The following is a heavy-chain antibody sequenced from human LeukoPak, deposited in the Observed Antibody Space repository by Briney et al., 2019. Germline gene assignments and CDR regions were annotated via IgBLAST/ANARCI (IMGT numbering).Heavy chain of an antibody. CDR2: IRSKANSYAT. Sequence: GGSLRLSCAASGFTFSGSAMHWVRQASGKGLELVGRIRSKANSYATAYAASVKGRFTISRDDSKNTAYLQMNSLKTEDTAVYYCTRLSDYYDSSGYWYWGQGTLVTVSS. CDR3: TRLSDYYDSSGYWY. V-gene: IGHV3-73*01. CDR1: GFTFSGSA. D-gene: IGHD3-22*01. J-gene: IGHJ4*02.